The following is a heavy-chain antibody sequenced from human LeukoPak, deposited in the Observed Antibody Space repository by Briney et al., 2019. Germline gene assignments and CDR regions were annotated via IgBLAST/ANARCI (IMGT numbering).Heavy chain of an antibody. J-gene: IGHJ4*02. D-gene: IGHD6-13*01. V-gene: IGHV3-53*01. CDR3: ARDLAAAGYFDY. CDR1: GFTFSGFW. CDR2: IYSDGST. Sequence: GGSLRLSCAVSGFTFSGFWMSWSRQAPGKGLEWVSVIYSDGSTYYADSVKGRFTISRDNSKNTLYLQMNSLRAEDTAVYYCARDLAAAGYFDYWGQGILVSVSS.